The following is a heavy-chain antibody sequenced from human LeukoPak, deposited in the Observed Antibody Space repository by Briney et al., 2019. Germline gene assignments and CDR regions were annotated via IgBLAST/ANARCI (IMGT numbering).Heavy chain of an antibody. CDR3: AKGRRRWSSGWSEGGYNWFDP. V-gene: IGHV3-23*01. CDR1: GFTFSSYA. J-gene: IGHJ5*02. Sequence: HPGGSLRLSCAASGFTFSSYAMSWVRQAPGKGLEWVSAISGSGGGTYYADSVKGRFTISRDNSKNTLYLQMNSLRAEDTAVYYCAKGRRRWSSGWSEGGYNWFDPWGQGTLVTVSS. CDR2: ISGSGGGT. D-gene: IGHD6-19*01.